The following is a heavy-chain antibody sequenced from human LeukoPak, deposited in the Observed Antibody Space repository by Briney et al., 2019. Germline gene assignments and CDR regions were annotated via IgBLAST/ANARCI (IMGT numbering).Heavy chain of an antibody. CDR2: IKPNSGGT. CDR3: ARDYGSSYYDFWSGYYTGYFDY. Sequence: ASVKVSCKASGYTFTGYYIHWVRQAPGQGLEWMGWIKPNSGGTNYAQKFQGRVTMTRDTSISTAYMELSRLRSDDTAVYYCARDYGSSYYDFWSGYYTGYFDYWGQGTLVTVSS. D-gene: IGHD3-3*01. J-gene: IGHJ4*02. V-gene: IGHV1-2*02. CDR1: GYTFTGYY.